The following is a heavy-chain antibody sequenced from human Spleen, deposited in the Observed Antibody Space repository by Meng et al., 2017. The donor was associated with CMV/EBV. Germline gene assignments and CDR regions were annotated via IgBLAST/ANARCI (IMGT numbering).Heavy chain of an antibody. J-gene: IGHJ4*02. V-gene: IGHV3-74*01. CDR1: GFTLRSFW. Sequence: VQVVESGGGLVPPGGSLRLSCAVSGFTLRSFWMHWVRQAPGKGLEWVSRIDDSGRSTSYVDSVKGRFSISRDDAKNTLYLQINNLRVEDTAVYYCARGLEESLGWEMGYWGQGTLVTVSS. D-gene: IGHD6-19*01. CDR2: IDDSGRST. CDR3: ARGLEESLGWEMGY.